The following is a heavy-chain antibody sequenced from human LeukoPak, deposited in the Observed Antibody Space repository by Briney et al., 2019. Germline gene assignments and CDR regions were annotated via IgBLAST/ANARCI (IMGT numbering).Heavy chain of an antibody. D-gene: IGHD6-13*01. V-gene: IGHV4-38-2*02. CDR2: IYHSGST. CDR1: GYSISSGYY. Sequence: SETLSLTCTVSGYSISSGYYWGWIRQPPGKGLEWIGSIYHSGSTYYNPSLKGRVTISVDTSKNQFSLKLSSVTAADTAVYYCARGPSLAAAVNPRSGYYYMDVWGKGTTVTVSS. J-gene: IGHJ6*03. CDR3: ARGPSLAAAVNPRSGYYYMDV.